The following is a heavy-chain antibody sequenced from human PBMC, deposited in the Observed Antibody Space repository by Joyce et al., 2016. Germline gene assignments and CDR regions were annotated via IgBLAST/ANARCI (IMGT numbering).Heavy chain of an antibody. Sequence: QVQLQEWGAGLLKPSETLSLTCAVYGGSLSGYYWSWIRQAPGMGLEWIGEVNDRGRTNYNTSLKSRATASMDTAKNQFALRLTTVTAADTSVYFCARARRGIILARGEMGEYLQHWGRGTVVIVSS. J-gene: IGHJ1*01. CDR1: GGSLSGYY. V-gene: IGHV4-34*01. D-gene: IGHD3-10*01. CDR3: ARARRGIILARGEMGEYLQH. CDR2: VNDRGRT.